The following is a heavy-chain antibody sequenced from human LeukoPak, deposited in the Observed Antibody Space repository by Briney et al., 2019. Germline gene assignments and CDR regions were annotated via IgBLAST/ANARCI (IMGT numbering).Heavy chain of an antibody. CDR3: AKAKYGTHYYFGY. CDR2: ISWNSGSI. D-gene: IGHD2/OR15-2a*01. J-gene: IGHJ4*02. CDR1: GFTFDDYA. Sequence: GGSLRLSCAASGFTFDDYAMHWVRQAPGKGLEWVSGISWNSGSIGYADSVKGRFTISRDNAKNSLYLQMNSLRAEDTALYYCAKAKYGTHYYFGYWGQGTLVTVSS. V-gene: IGHV3-9*01.